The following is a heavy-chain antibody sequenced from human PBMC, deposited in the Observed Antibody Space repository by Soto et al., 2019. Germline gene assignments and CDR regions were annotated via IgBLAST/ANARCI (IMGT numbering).Heavy chain of an antibody. V-gene: IGHV3-21*01. CDR1: GFTFRSYV. Sequence: GGSLRLSCAASGFTFRSYVMNWVRQTQEKGLEWVSSISSTSTYTHYADSVKGRFTISRDNANNSLFLQMNSLRAEDTAIYYCARDLALAGNYWGQGALVTVSS. D-gene: IGHD6-19*01. J-gene: IGHJ4*02. CDR3: ARDLALAGNY. CDR2: ISSTSTYT.